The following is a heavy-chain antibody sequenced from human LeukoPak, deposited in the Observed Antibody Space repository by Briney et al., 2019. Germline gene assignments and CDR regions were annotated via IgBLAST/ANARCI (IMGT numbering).Heavy chain of an antibody. Sequence: PGGSLRLSCAASGFTFSSYSMNWVRQAPGKGLEWVSYISSSSSTIYYADSVKGRFTISRDNAKNSLYLQMNSLRAEDTAVYYCARDRGYAFWSVYYHAFDIWGQGTMVTVSS. D-gene: IGHD3-3*01. CDR3: ARDRGYAFWSVYYHAFDI. CDR1: GFTFSSYS. V-gene: IGHV3-48*01. J-gene: IGHJ3*02. CDR2: ISSSSSTI.